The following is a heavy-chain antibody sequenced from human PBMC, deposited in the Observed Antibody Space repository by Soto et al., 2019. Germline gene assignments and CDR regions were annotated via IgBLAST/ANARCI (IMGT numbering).Heavy chain of an antibody. CDR3: AGGGSIVVATRRLMDV. D-gene: IGHD3-22*01. V-gene: IGHV4-34*08. CDR2: INHSGST. J-gene: IGHJ6*03. CDR1: GFTFSSYA. Sequence: PGGSLRLSCAASGFTFSSYAMSWVRQAPGKGLEWIGEINHSGSTNYNPSLKSRVTISIDTQKNQFSLQLSSVTVADTAFYYCAGGGSIVVATRRLMDVWGKGTTVTVSS.